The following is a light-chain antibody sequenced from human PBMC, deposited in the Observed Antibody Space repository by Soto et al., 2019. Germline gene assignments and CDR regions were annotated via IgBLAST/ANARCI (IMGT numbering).Light chain of an antibody. V-gene: IGLV1-40*01. CDR2: GNS. Sequence: QSVLTQPPSVSGAPGQRVTISCTGSSSNIGSGYDVHWYQQLPGTAPKLLIYGNSNRPSGVPDRFSGSKSGTSASLANPGLQAEDETDYYCQSYDSSLSNVVFGGGTKVTVL. CDR3: QSYDSSLSNVV. CDR1: SSNIGSGYD. J-gene: IGLJ2*01.